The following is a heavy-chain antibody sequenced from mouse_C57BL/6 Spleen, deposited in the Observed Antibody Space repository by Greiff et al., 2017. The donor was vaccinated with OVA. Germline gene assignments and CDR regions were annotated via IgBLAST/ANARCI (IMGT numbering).Heavy chain of an antibody. CDR1: GFSLTSYG. CDR3: AKGDGLRGNYAMDY. J-gene: IGHJ4*01. D-gene: IGHD2-2*01. CDR2: IWGDGST. Sequence: VKLMESGPGLVAPSQSLSITCTVSGFSLTSYGVSWVRQPPGKGLEWLGVIWGDGSTNYHSALIYRLSISKDNSKSQVFLKLNSLQTDDTATYYCAKGDGLRGNYAMDYWGQGTSVTVSS. V-gene: IGHV2-3*01.